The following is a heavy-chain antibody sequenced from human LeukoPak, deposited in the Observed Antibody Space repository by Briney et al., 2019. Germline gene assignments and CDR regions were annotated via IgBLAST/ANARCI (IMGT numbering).Heavy chain of an antibody. J-gene: IGHJ4*02. V-gene: IGHV4-30-2*01. CDR1: GGSISSSAYH. CDR3: SRESGAFSPFGY. CDR2: ISLSGVT. Sequence: SQTLSLTCSVSGGSISSSAYHWSWFRQPPGQGLEWIGEISLSGVTNYNPSLKSRVTMSLDRSKNHLSLTLTSVTAADTAVYYCSRESGAFSPFGYWGQGTLVTVSS. D-gene: IGHD1-26*01.